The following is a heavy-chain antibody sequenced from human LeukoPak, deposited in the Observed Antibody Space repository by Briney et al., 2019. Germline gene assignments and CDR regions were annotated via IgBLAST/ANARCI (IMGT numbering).Heavy chain of an antibody. Sequence: SETLSLTCTVSGGPISSYYWSWIRQPPGKGLEWIGYIYYSGSTNYNPSLKSRVTISVDTSKNQFSLKLSSVSAADTAVYYCARARYFDYWGQGTPVTVSS. CDR1: GGPISSYY. J-gene: IGHJ4*02. CDR3: ARARYFDY. V-gene: IGHV4-59*01. CDR2: IYYSGST.